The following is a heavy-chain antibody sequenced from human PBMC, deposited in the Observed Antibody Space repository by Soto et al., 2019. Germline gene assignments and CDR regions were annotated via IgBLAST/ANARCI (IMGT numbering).Heavy chain of an antibody. CDR2: FDPEDGET. J-gene: IGHJ6*03. V-gene: IGHV1-24*01. CDR3: ATVARDIVVVVAATWNPYYYYMDV. Sequence: ASVKVSCQVSGYTLTELSMHWVRQAPGKGLEWMGGFDPEDGETIYAQKFQGRVTMTEDTSTDTAYMELSSLRSEDTAVYYCATVARDIVVVVAATWNPYYYYMDVWGKGTTVTVSS. CDR1: GYTLTELS. D-gene: IGHD2-15*01.